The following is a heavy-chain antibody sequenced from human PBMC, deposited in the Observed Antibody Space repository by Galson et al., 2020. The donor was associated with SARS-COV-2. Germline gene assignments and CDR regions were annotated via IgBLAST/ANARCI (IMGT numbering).Heavy chain of an antibody. V-gene: IGHV3-30*04. CDR2: ISYDGSNK. D-gene: IGHD1-26*01. Sequence: GGSLRLSCAASGFTFSSYAMHWVRQAPGKGLEWVAVISYDGSNKYYADSVKGRFTISRDNSKNTLYLQMNSLRAEDTAVYYCARADSGSYYCAFDIWGQGTMVTVSS. CDR1: GFTFSSYA. J-gene: IGHJ3*02. CDR3: ARADSGSYYCAFDI.